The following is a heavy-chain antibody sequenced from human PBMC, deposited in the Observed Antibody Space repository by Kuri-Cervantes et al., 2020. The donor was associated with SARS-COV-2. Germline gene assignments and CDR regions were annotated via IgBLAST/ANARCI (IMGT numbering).Heavy chain of an antibody. CDR1: GYTFTSYD. CDR3: ARGSAGGRYSNYVLDY. CDR2: IIPILGTA. J-gene: IGHJ4*02. V-gene: IGHV1-69*04. D-gene: IGHD4-11*01. Sequence: SVKVSCKASGYTFTSYDINWVRQATGQGLEWMGRIIPILGTANYAQKFQGRVTITADKSTSTAYMELSSLRSEDTAVYYCARGSAGGRYSNYVLDYWGQGTLVTVSS.